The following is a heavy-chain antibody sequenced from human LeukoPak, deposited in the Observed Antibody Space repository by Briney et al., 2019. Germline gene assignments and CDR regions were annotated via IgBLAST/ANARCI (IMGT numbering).Heavy chain of an antibody. V-gene: IGHV3-33*01. CDR1: GLTFSSYG. CDR3: ARGTLGYYDFLEWFPGWFDP. Sequence: HAGRSLRLSCAGSGLTFSSYGMHWVRQAPGKGLEWVAVIWYDGSNKYYADSVKGRFTISRDNSKNTLYLQMNSLRAEDTAVYYCARGTLGYYDFLEWFPGWFDPWGQGTLVTVSS. CDR2: IWYDGSNK. J-gene: IGHJ5*02. D-gene: IGHD3-3*01.